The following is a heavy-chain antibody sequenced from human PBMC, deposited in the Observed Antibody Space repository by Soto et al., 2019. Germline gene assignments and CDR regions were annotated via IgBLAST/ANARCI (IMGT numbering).Heavy chain of an antibody. CDR2: IDPSDSYT. CDR1: GYSFTSYW. J-gene: IGHJ6*02. Sequence: GESLKISCKGSGYSFTSYWISWVRQMPGKGLEWMGRIDPSDSYTNYSPSFQGHVTISADKSISTAYLQWSSLKVSDTAMYYCARLPPLLAYCGGDCPTEYYYYYYGMDVWGQGTTVTVSS. CDR3: ARLPPLLAYCGGDCPTEYYYYYYGMDV. V-gene: IGHV5-10-1*01. D-gene: IGHD2-21*02.